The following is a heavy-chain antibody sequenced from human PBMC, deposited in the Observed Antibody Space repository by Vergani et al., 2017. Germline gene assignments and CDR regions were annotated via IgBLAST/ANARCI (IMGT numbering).Heavy chain of an antibody. CDR2: ISWNSGSI. J-gene: IGHJ5*02. CDR1: GFTFDDYA. D-gene: IGHD6-13*01. Sequence: EVQLVESGGGLVQPGRSLRLSCAASGFTFDDYAMHWVRQAPGKGLEWVSGISWNSGSIGYADSVKGRFTISRDNAKNSLYLQMNSLRAEDTALYYCAKANWQPLVPENWFDPWGQGTLVTVSS. V-gene: IGHV3-9*01. CDR3: AKANWQPLVPENWFDP.